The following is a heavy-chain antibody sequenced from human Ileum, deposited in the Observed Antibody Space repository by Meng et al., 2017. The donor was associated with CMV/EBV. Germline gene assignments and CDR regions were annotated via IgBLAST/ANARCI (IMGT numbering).Heavy chain of an antibody. V-gene: IGHV6-1*01. CDR3: ARESELLRFDH. CDR1: GDSVSTNNVA. D-gene: IGHD6-6*01. J-gene: IGHJ4*02. Sequence: QIYLQQPGPGLVTPSQTLPPTCDISGDSVSTNNVAWNWIRQSPLRGLEWLGRTAYRSKWDYEYSVSVKSRITISPDTSKNQFSLQLRSVTPEDTAVYYCARESELLRFDHWGQGTLVTVSS. CDR2: TAYRSKWDY.